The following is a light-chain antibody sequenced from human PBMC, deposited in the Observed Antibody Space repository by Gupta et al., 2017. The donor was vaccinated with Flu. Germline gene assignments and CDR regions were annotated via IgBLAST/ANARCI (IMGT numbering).Light chain of an antibody. CDR1: QSVASY. Sequence: EIVLTHSPGTLSLSPGERATLSCRASQSVASYLAWYQQKTGQAPRPFIYGASSRAIGIPDRFSGRGYGTDFSLTSSIREHEDFAVYYGQYDCNSHTFGQGTKMDIK. CDR3: QYDCNSHT. V-gene: IGKV3-20*01. CDR2: GAS. J-gene: IGKJ2*01.